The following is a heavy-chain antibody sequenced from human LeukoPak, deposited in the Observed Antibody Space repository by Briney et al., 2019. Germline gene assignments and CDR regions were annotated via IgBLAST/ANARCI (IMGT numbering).Heavy chain of an antibody. Sequence: PSETLSLTCAVYGGSFSGYYWSWIRQPPGKGLERIGEINHSGSTNYNPSLKSRVTISVDTSKNQFSLKLSSVTAADTAVYYCARGGNIVVVVAATEPIDYWGQGTLVTVSS. D-gene: IGHD2-15*01. V-gene: IGHV4-34*01. J-gene: IGHJ4*02. CDR1: GGSFSGYY. CDR3: ARGGNIVVVVAATEPIDY. CDR2: INHSGST.